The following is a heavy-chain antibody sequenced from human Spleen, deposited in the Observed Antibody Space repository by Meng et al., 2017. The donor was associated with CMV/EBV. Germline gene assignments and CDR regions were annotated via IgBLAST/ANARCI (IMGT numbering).Heavy chain of an antibody. D-gene: IGHD3-3*01. J-gene: IGHJ4*02. Sequence: SVKVSCKASGGTFSSYAISWVRQAPGQGLEWMGGIIPIFGTANYAQKFQGRVTITTDESTSTAYMELSSLRSEDTAVYYCASDFWSGYYRSYYFDYWGQGTLVTVSS. CDR2: IIPIFGTA. V-gene: IGHV1-69*05. CDR1: GGTFSSYA. CDR3: ASDFWSGYYRSYYFDY.